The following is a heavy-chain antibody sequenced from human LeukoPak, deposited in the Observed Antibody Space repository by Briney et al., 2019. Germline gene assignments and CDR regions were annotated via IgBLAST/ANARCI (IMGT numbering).Heavy chain of an antibody. Sequence: GASVKVSCKASGGTFSSYAISWVRQAPGQGFEWMGGIIPIFGTANYAQKFQGRVTIITDESTSTAYMELSSLRSEDTAVYYCARANHSLNTHYDFWSGPFDYWGQGTLVTVSS. J-gene: IGHJ4*02. D-gene: IGHD3-3*01. CDR2: IIPIFGTA. V-gene: IGHV1-69*05. CDR3: ARANHSLNTHYDFWSGPFDY. CDR1: GGTFSSYA.